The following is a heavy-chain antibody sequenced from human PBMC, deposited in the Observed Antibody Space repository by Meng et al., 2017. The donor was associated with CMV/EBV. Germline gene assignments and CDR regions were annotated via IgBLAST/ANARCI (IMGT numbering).Heavy chain of an antibody. CDR3: ARYNYDSSGYRN. Sequence: GGSLRLSCKASGYTFTGYYMHWVRQAPGQGLEWMGWINPNSGGTNYAQKFQGRVTMTRDTSISTAYMELSRLRSDDTAVYYCARYNYDSSGYRNWGQGTLVTVSS. CDR2: INPNSGGT. D-gene: IGHD3-22*01. CDR1: GYTFTGYY. J-gene: IGHJ4*02. V-gene: IGHV1-2*02.